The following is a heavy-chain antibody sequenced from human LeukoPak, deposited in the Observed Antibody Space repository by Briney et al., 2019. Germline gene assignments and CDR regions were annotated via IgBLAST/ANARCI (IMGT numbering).Heavy chain of an antibody. J-gene: IGHJ5*02. Sequence: AGGSLRLSCAASGFTFSSYWMHWVRQAPGKGLVWVSRINSDGSSTSYADSVKGRFTISRDNAKNTLYLQMNSLRAEDTAVYYCARERGSSGVVVVAALSGYNWFDPWGQGTLVTVSS. CDR3: ARERGSSGVVVVAALSGYNWFDP. CDR1: GFTFSSYW. D-gene: IGHD2-15*01. V-gene: IGHV3-74*01. CDR2: INSDGSST.